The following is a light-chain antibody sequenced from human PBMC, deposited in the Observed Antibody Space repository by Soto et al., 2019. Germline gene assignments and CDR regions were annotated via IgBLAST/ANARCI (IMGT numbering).Light chain of an antibody. Sequence: DIQMTQSPSSLSASVGARVTITCRASQSISSYLNWYQQKPRKAPELLIYAASSLHSGVPSRFSGSGSGTAVSITISSLPPENFGIYFCQQSYTTLSITFGQGTRVEIK. V-gene: IGKV1-39*01. J-gene: IGKJ5*01. CDR2: AAS. CDR3: QQSYTTLSIT. CDR1: QSISSY.